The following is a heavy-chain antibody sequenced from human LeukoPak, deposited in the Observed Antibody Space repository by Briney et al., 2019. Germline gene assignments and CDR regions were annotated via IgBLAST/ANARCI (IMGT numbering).Heavy chain of an antibody. CDR3: AKNLRVTTYYYGRAV. J-gene: IGHJ6*04. D-gene: IGHD4-17*01. CDR2: IGTAGDT. V-gene: IGHV3-13*01. CDR1: GFTFSSYD. Sequence: GGSLRLSCAASGFTFSSYDMHWVRQATGKGLEWVSAIGTAGDTYYPGSVKGRFTISRENAKNSLYLQMNSLRAGDTAVYYCAKNLRVTTYYYGRAVGAKGPTVPV.